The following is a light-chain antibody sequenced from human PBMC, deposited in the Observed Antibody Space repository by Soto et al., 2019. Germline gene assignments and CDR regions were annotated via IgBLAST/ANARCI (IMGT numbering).Light chain of an antibody. CDR2: EVS. Sequence: QSALTQPASVSGSPGQSITISCTGTSSDVGSYNLVSWYQQHPGKAPKLMIYEVSKRPSGVSNRFSGSKSGNTASLTISGRQAEDEAAYYCCSSSGSSTHVVFGGGTKLTVL. CDR1: SSDVGSYNL. J-gene: IGLJ2*01. V-gene: IGLV2-23*02. CDR3: CSSSGSSTHVV.